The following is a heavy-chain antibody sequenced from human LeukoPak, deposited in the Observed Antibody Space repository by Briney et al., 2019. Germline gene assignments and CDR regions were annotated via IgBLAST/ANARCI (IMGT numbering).Heavy chain of an antibody. CDR1: GGSISSYD. CDR2: IYTRGST. J-gene: IGHJ3*02. D-gene: IGHD3-22*01. Sequence: PSETLSLTCTVSGGSISSYDWSWIRQPAGKGLEWIGRIYTRGSTNYNPSLKSRVSMSVDTSKKQFSLKLSSVTAADTAVYYCAKSNGYGLIDIWGQGTMVTVSS. V-gene: IGHV4-4*07. CDR3: AKSNGYGLIDI.